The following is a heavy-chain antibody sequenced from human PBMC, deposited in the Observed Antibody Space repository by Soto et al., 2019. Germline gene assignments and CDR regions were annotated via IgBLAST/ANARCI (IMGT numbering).Heavy chain of an antibody. CDR3: ARDPVGSGSTFAQRLYGMDV. V-gene: IGHV3-48*02. CDR1: GFTFSSYS. CDR2: ISSSSSTI. Sequence: HPGGSLRLSCAASGFTFSSYSMNWVRQAPGKGLEWVSYISSSSSTIYYADSVKGRFTISRDNAKNSLYLQMNSLRDEDTAVYYCARDPVGSGSTFAQRLYGMDVWGQGTTVTVSS. D-gene: IGHD3-10*01. J-gene: IGHJ6*02.